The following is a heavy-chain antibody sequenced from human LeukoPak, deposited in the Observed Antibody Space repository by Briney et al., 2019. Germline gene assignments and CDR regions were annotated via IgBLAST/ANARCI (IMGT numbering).Heavy chain of an antibody. CDR1: GFTFRSYS. CDR2: ISSSSTYI. Sequence: KSGGSLRLSCAASGFTFRSYSMNRVRQAPGKGLEWVSTISSSSTYIYYADSVKGRFTISRDNAENSVYLQMDSLRGDDTAVYYCARDLSLGAPGGFDYWGQGTLVTVSS. CDR3: ARDLSLGAPGGFDY. D-gene: IGHD3-16*01. J-gene: IGHJ4*02. V-gene: IGHV3-21*01.